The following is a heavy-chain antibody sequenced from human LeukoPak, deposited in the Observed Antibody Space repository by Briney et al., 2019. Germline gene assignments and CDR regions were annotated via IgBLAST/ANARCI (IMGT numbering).Heavy chain of an antibody. D-gene: IGHD3-10*01. CDR3: ATMAYFGSTDY. CDR1: GGSISSYY. J-gene: IGHJ4*02. CDR2: IYYSGST. Sequence: SETLSLTCTVSGGSISSYYWSWIRQPPGKGLEWIGYIYYSGSTNYNPSLKSRVTISVDTSKNQFSLKLSSVTAADTVVYYCATMAYFGSTDYWGQGTLVTVSS. V-gene: IGHV4-59*01.